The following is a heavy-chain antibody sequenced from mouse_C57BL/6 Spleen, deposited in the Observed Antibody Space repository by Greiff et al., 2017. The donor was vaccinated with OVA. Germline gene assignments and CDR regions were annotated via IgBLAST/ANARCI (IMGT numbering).Heavy chain of an antibody. Sequence: QVQLQQPGAELVMPGASVKLSCKASGYTFTSYWMHWVKQRPGQGLEWIGEIDPSDSYTNYNQKFKGKSTLTVDKSSSTAYMQLSSLTSEDSAVYYCARYSNSYYYAMDYWGQGTSVTVSS. V-gene: IGHV1-69*01. D-gene: IGHD2-5*01. CDR2: IDPSDSYT. CDR1: GYTFTSYW. J-gene: IGHJ4*01. CDR3: ARYSNSYYYAMDY.